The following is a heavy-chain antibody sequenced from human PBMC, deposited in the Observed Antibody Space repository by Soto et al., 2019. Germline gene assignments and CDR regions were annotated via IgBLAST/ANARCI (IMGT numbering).Heavy chain of an antibody. V-gene: IGHV3-64D*06. D-gene: IGHD3-22*01. J-gene: IGHJ5*02. CDR2: IVRNGGST. CDR1: GFTFSNYA. CDR3: VKEGYYYDSSGYYYGWFDP. Sequence: GGSLRLSCSASGFTFSNYAMHWVRQAPGKGLEYVSAIVRNGGSTYYADSVKGRFTISRDNSKNTLYLQMSSLRAEDTAVYYCVKEGYYYDSSGYYYGWFDPWGQGTLVTVSS.